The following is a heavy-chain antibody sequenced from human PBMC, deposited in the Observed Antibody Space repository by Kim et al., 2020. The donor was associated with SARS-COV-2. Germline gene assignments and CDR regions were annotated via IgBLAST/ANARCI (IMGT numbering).Heavy chain of an antibody. J-gene: IGHJ6*02. CDR3: ARDRAGTKRKAYYYGMDV. D-gene: IGHD6-19*01. CDR2: ISYDGSNK. V-gene: IGHV3-33*05. Sequence: GGSLRLSCAASGFTFSSYGMHWVRQAPGKGLEWVAVISYDGSNKYYADSVKGRFTISRDNSKNTLYLQMNSLRAEDTAVYYCARDRAGTKRKAYYYGMDVWGQGTTVTVSS. CDR1: GFTFSSYG.